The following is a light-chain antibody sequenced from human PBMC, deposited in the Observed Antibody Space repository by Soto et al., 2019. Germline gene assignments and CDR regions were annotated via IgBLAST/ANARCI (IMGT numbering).Light chain of an antibody. CDR1: SSDIGAGYD. CDR2: ANT. CDR3: QSDCTSVTGLYI. V-gene: IGLV1-40*01. J-gene: IGLJ1*01. Sequence: QSVLTQPPSVSGGPGQGVSISCTGRSSDIGAGYDGHRYQQVPGTAPRLLIYANTKRASGVPDRFSDSKSGTSASLAITGLQVENEADYDSQSDCTSVTGLYIFGTGTQLTV.